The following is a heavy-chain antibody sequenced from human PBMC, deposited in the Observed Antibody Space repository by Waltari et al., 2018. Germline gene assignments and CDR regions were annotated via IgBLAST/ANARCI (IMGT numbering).Heavy chain of an antibody. CDR2: ISGRWGST. CDR3: AKEPLNLNGPIDAFDI. V-gene: IGHV3-23*01. D-gene: IGHD1-1*01. J-gene: IGHJ3*02. Sequence: EVQLLESGGGLVQPGGSLRLSCAASGFTFSSYAMSWVRQAPGKGLGWVSAISGRWGSTYYADSVKGRFTISRDKSKNTLYLQMNSLRAEDTAVYYCAKEPLNLNGPIDAFDIWGQGTMVTVSS. CDR1: GFTFSSYA.